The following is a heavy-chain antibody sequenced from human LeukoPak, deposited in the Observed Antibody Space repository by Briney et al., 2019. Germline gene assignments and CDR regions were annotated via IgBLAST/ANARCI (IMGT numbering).Heavy chain of an antibody. CDR1: GYTFTGYY. V-gene: IGHV1-2*06. D-gene: IGHD1-26*01. CDR2: INPNSGGT. Sequence: ASVKVSCKASGYTFTGYYIHWVRQAPGQGLVWMGRINPNSGGTNYAQKFQGRVTMTRDTSTSTAYMELSRLRSDDTAVYYCARGEIVGATKLKIMPDYWGQGTLVTVSS. J-gene: IGHJ4*02. CDR3: ARGEIVGATKLKIMPDY.